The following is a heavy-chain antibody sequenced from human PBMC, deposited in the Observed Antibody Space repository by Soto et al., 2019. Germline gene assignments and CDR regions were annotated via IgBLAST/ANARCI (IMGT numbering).Heavy chain of an antibody. D-gene: IGHD6-13*01. CDR1: GYTFTGYY. J-gene: IGHJ6*02. CDR2: INPNSGGT. Sequence: ASVTVSCKASGYTFTGYYMHWVRQAPGQGLEWMGWINPNSGGTNYAQKFQGWVTMTRDTSISTAYMELSRLRSDDTAVYYCARDIAGGYYGMDVWGQGTTVTVSS. V-gene: IGHV1-2*04. CDR3: ARDIAGGYYGMDV.